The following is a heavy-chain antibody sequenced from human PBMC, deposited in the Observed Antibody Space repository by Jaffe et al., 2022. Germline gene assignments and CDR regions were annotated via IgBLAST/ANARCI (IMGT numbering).Heavy chain of an antibody. J-gene: IGHJ4*02. CDR3: ASGDYEHRVPKYYFDY. CDR1: GFTVSSNY. D-gene: IGHD4-17*01. Sequence: EVQLVESGGGLVQPGGSLRLSCAASGFTVSSNYMSWVRQAPGKGLEWVSVIYSGGSTYYADSVKGRFTISRDNSKNTLYLQMNSLRAEDTAVYYCASGDYEHRVPKYYFDYWGQGTLVTVSS. V-gene: IGHV3-66*02. CDR2: IYSGGST.